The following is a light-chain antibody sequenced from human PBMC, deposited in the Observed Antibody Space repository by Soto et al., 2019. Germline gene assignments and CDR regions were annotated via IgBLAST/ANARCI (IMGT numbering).Light chain of an antibody. CDR2: NTD. CDR3: AAWDDSLTGWV. Sequence: QPVLTQPPSASGTPGHRVTISCSGSGSSIGSNPVNWYQQLPGTAPKLLIYNTDQRPSGVPDRFSGSRSGTSASLAISGLQSEDEADYYCAAWDDSLTGWVFGGGTKLTVL. J-gene: IGLJ3*02. CDR1: GSSIGSNP. V-gene: IGLV1-44*01.